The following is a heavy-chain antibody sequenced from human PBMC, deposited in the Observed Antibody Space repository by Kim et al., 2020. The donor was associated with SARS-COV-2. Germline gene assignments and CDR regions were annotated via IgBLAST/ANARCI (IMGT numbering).Heavy chain of an antibody. J-gene: IGHJ1*01. CDR2: IYIDGTT. CDR3: ARWDHYYYQY. D-gene: IGHD3-10*01. V-gene: IGHV3-53*01. CDR1: GFTVSSNY. Sequence: GGSLRLSCAASGFTVSSNYMSWVRQAPGEGLEWVSIIYIDGTTYYADSVKGRFTISRDNSKNTLYLQMNSLRAEDTAVYYCARWDHYYYQYWGQGTLVTVSS.